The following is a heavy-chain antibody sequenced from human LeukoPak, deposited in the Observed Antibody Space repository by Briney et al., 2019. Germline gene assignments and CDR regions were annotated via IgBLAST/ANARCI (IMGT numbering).Heavy chain of an antibody. CDR1: GFSFSDCY. V-gene: IGHV3-11*06. CDR3: ARGVDTAMVYYFDY. Sequence: GGSLRLSCAASGFSFSDCYMSWIRQAPGKGLEWFSYTSSSSSHTNYADSVKGRFTISRDNSKNTLYLQMNSLRAEDTAVYYCARGVDTAMVYYFDYWGQGTLVTVSS. CDR2: TSSSSSHT. D-gene: IGHD5-18*01. J-gene: IGHJ4*02.